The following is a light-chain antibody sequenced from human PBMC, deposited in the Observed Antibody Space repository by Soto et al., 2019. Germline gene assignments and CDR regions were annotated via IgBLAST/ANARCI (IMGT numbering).Light chain of an antibody. CDR2: EGS. CDR3: CSYAGSFYV. J-gene: IGLJ1*01. Sequence: QSVLTQPASVSGSPGQSITISCTGTSSDVGSYNLVSWYQQHPGKAPKLMIYEGSKRPSGVSNRFSGSKSGNTASLTISVLQAEDEADYYCCSYAGSFYVFGTGTKVTVL. V-gene: IGLV2-23*01. CDR1: SSDVGSYNL.